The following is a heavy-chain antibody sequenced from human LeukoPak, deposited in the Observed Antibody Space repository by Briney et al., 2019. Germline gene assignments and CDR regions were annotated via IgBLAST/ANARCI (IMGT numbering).Heavy chain of an antibody. Sequence: PGRSLRLSCAASGFTFSSYGMPWVRQAPGKGLQWVAVIWYDGSNKYYADSVKGRFTISRDNSKNTLYLQMNSLRAEDTAVYYCARDLMLWSSWYWGVVSLANSESYYYYGMDVWGQGTTVTVSS. D-gene: IGHD6-13*01. V-gene: IGHV3-33*01. CDR1: GFTFSSYG. CDR2: IWYDGSNK. J-gene: IGHJ6*02. CDR3: ARDLMLWSSWYWGVVSLANSESYYYYGMDV.